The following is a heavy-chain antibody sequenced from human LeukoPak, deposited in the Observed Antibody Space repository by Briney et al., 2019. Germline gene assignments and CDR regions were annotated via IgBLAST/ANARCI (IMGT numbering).Heavy chain of an antibody. Sequence: ASVKVSCKASGYTFTSYGISWVRQAPGQGLEWMGWISAYNGNTNYAQKLQGRVTMTTDTSTSTAYMELRSLRSEDTAVYYCATDLLQFWGSSSGYFDYWGQGTLVTVSS. CDR3: ATDLLQFWGSSSGYFDY. V-gene: IGHV1-18*01. D-gene: IGHD6-6*01. CDR1: GYTFTSYG. J-gene: IGHJ4*02. CDR2: ISAYNGNT.